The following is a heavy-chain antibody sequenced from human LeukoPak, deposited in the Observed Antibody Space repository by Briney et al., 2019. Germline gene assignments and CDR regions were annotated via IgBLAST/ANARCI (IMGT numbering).Heavy chain of an antibody. D-gene: IGHD4-17*01. CDR2: IIPIFGTA. J-gene: IGHJ4*02. CDR1: GGTFSSYA. V-gene: IGHV1-69*05. CDR3: ARDLTHDYGDYV. Sequence: ASVKVSCKAPGGTFSSYAISWVRQAPGQGPEWMGGIIPIFGTANYAQKFQGRVTITTDESTSTAYMELSSLRSEDTAVYYCARDLTHDYGDYVWGQGTLVTVSS.